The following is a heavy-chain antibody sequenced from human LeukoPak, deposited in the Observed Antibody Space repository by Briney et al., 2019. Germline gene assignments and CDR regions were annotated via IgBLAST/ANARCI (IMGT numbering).Heavy chain of an antibody. Sequence: GGSLRLSCVVSRITLSNYGMSWVRQAPGKGLEWVAGISGSGGGTVYADSVKGRFTISRDNPKNTLYLQMNSLRAEDTAVYFCAKRGVVIRVILVGFHKEAYYFDSWGQGALVTVSS. CDR1: RITLSNYG. D-gene: IGHD3-22*01. J-gene: IGHJ4*02. V-gene: IGHV3-23*01. CDR2: ISGSGGGT. CDR3: AKRGVVIRVILVGFHKEAYYFDS.